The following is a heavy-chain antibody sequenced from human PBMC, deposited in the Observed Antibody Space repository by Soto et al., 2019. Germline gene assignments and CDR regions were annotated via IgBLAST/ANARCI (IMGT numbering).Heavy chain of an antibody. CDR1: GFSLSTRGVG. J-gene: IGHJ4*02. CDR3: XXXXXXXXXXDY. Sequence: QITLKESGPTLVKPTQTLTLTCTFSGFSLSTRGVGVGWIRQPPGKALEWLALIYWDGFKHYSPSLESRLTIREDTAKNQVVLTMTNMDPVDTXXXXXXXXXXXXXXXDYWGQGTLVTVSS. V-gene: IGHV2-5*02. CDR2: IYWDGFK.